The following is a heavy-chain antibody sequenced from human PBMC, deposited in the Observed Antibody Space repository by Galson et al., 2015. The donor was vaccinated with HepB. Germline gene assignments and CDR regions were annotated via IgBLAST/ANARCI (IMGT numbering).Heavy chain of an antibody. CDR3: ARERVVIPTTAMDV. D-gene: IGHD3-3*01. CDR1: GFVFSKSY. Sequence: SLRLSCAASGFVFSKSYMSWIRQAPGKGLEWVSYISNSGATIHYAASVRGRFTISRDNAKKSLYLQINRLRAEDTAVYYCARERVVIPTTAMDVWGQGTTVTVSS. V-gene: IGHV3-11*01. CDR2: ISNSGATI. J-gene: IGHJ6*02.